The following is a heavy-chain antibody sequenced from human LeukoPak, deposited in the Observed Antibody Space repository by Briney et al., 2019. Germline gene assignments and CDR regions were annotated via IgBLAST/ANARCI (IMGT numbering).Heavy chain of an antibody. Sequence: GGSLRLSCAASGFSFSSENMNWVRQAPQKGLEWLSFIGSSGSPIVYADSVEGRFISSRDNAKNSVFLAMNSLSDDDTGVSYCARGFGRSWFYGWGQGTLVTVSS. D-gene: IGHD6-13*01. J-gene: IGHJ4*02. V-gene: IGHV3-48*02. CDR1: GFSFSSEN. CDR2: IGSSGSPI. CDR3: ARGFGRSWFYG.